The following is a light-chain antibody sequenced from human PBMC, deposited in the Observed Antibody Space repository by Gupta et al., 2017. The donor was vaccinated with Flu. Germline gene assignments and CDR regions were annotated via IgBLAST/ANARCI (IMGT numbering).Light chain of an antibody. CDR2: KVS. CDR1: QRLVDSAGNIY. Sequence: FTLGKPASISCSASQRLVDSAGNIYLDCFQQRPVQAPRRLIYKVSNRDYGVPDSFSGSGSDTDFTLKISSVEPEDVGIYYCMQSEHWPWTFGQGTQVEIK. J-gene: IGKJ1*01. V-gene: IGKV2-30*01. CDR3: MQSEHWPWT.